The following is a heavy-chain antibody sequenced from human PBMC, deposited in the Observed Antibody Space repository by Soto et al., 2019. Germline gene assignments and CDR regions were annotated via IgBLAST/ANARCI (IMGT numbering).Heavy chain of an antibody. CDR3: AKLYGSGSYRSHAFDI. CDR2: ISGSGGST. Sequence: AGGSLRLSCAASGFTFGDYWMSWVRQAPGKGLEWVSAISGSGGSTYYADSVKGRFTISRDNSKNTLYLQMNSLRAEDTAVYYCAKLYGSGSYRSHAFDIWGQGTMVTVSS. D-gene: IGHD3-10*01. CDR1: GFTFGDYW. V-gene: IGHV3-23*01. J-gene: IGHJ3*02.